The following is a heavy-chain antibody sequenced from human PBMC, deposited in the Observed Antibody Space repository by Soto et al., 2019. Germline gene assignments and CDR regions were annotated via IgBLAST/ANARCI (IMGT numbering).Heavy chain of an antibody. CDR3: ARDLIEVVVTTSRNLSFYTMDV. CDR2: INPKSGDT. V-gene: IGHV1-2*02. CDR1: GYSFTGHY. D-gene: IGHD3-22*01. J-gene: IGHJ6*02. Sequence: GASVKVSCKASGYSFTGHYIHWVRQAPGQGLEWMGWINPKSGDTNYAQKFQGRVTMARDTSIRTAYMELRRLSSDDTAIYYCARDLIEVVVTTSRNLSFYTMDVWGQGTTVTVAS.